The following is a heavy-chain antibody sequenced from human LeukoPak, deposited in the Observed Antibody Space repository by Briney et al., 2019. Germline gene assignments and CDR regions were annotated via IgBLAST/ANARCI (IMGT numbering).Heavy chain of an antibody. V-gene: IGHV3-23*01. CDR3: AKDMGGSYGGVLDY. Sequence: GGSLRLSCAASGFTFSSYAMSWVRQAPGKGLEWVSVISGSGGSTYYADSVKGRFTISRDNAKNSLYLQMNSLRAEDMVLYYCAKDMGGSYGGVLDYWGQGTLVTVSS. CDR2: ISGSGGST. J-gene: IGHJ4*02. D-gene: IGHD1-26*01. CDR1: GFTFSSYA.